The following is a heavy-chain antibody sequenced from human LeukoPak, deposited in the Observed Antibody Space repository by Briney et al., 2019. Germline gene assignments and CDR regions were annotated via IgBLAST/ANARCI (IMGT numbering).Heavy chain of an antibody. J-gene: IGHJ4*02. V-gene: IGHV3-30*02. CDR1: GFTLSNHG. Sequence: GGSLRLSCAASGFTLSNHGMHCVRQAPGKGPGWVALTWYDGSNKYYADSVKGRFTISRDNSKNTLYLQMNSLRAEDTAVYYCAKDFLLGDHTVSALDYWGQGTLVTVSS. D-gene: IGHD4-11*01. CDR3: AKDFLLGDHTVSALDY. CDR2: TWYDGSNK.